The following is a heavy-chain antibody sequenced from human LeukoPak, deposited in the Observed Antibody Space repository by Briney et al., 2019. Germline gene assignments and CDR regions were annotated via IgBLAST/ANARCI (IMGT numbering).Heavy chain of an antibody. D-gene: IGHD2-2*02. CDR1: GGSISSYY. CDR2: IYTSGST. V-gene: IGHV4-4*07. CDR3: AREVRCSTTRCYSLFDY. Sequence: SETLSLTCTVSGGSISSYYWNWIRQPAGKGLEWIGRIYTSGSTNHNPSLKSRVTMSVDMSKNQFSLRLSSVTAADTAVYYCAREVRCSTTRCYSLFDYWGQGTLVAVSS. J-gene: IGHJ4*02.